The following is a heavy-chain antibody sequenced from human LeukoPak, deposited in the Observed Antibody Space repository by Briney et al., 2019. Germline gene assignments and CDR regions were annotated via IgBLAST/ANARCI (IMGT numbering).Heavy chain of an antibody. CDR1: GYTLTELS. J-gene: IGHJ6*02. CDR3: ATGPPFLSGENNNYYYGMDV. V-gene: IGHV1-24*01. D-gene: IGHD1/OR15-1a*01. CDR2: FDPEDGET. Sequence: EASVKVSCTVSGYTLTELSMHWVRQAPGKGLEWMGGFDPEDGETIYAQKFQGRVTMTEDTSTDTAYMELSSLRSEDTAVYYCATGPPFLSGENNNYYYGMDVWGQGTTVTVSS.